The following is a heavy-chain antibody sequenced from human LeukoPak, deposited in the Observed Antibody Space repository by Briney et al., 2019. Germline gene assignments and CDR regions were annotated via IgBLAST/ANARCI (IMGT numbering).Heavy chain of an antibody. CDR1: GYTFTGYY. D-gene: IGHD2-15*01. CDR2: INPNSGGT. CDR3: ASNPGYCSGGSCPRETWFDP. V-gene: IGHV1-2*02. J-gene: IGHJ5*02. Sequence: GASVKVSCKASGYTFTGYYMHWVRQAPGQGLEWMGWINPNSGGTNYAQKFQGRVTMTRDTSISTAYMELSRLRSDDTAVYYCASNPGYCSGGSCPRETWFDPWGQGTLVTVSS.